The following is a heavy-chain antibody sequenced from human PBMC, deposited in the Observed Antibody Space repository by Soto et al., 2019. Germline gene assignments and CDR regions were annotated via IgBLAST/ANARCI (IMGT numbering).Heavy chain of an antibody. CDR1: GGSMSRGGYY. V-gene: IGHV4-31*03. CDR3: ATNGGYYDASGPKYFQY. Sequence: SETLSLTCTVSGGSMSRGGYYWSWIRQYPGKGLECIGYIYYSGSTNYNPSLRSRVAISLDTSKNQFSLKLTSVTAADTAVYYCATNGGYYDASGPKYFQYWGQGTVVTVTS. D-gene: IGHD3-22*01. CDR2: IYYSGST. J-gene: IGHJ1*01.